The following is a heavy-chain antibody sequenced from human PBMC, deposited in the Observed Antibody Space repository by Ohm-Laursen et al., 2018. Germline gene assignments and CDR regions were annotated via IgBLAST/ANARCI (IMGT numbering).Heavy chain of an antibody. J-gene: IGHJ1*01. CDR2: IKRSSEGSTT. CDR1: TFSISNYR. CDR3: TTHYKF. Sequence: SLRLSCAASTFSISNYRMSWVRQAPGKGLEWVGLIKRSSEGSTTHYAAPVKGRFAISRDDSENTLHLQIDSLKTEDTAIYYCTTHYKFWGQGTLVTVSA. D-gene: IGHD4-11*01. V-gene: IGHV3-15*01.